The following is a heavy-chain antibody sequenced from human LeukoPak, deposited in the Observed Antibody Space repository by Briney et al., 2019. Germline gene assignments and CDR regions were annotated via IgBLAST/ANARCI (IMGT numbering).Heavy chain of an antibody. J-gene: IGHJ6*02. CDR3: AKDQGVPQIDFWSGYYYYYYYYGMDV. V-gene: IGHV3-74*01. D-gene: IGHD3-3*01. CDR1: GFTLSNYW. Sequence: PGGSRRLSCAASGFTLSNYWMHWVRQAPGKGLVWVSRINADGSSASYADSVKGRFTISRDNAKNTLYLQMNSLRAEDTAVYYCAKDQGVPQIDFWSGYYYYYYYYGMDVWGQGTTVTVSS. CDR2: INADGSSA.